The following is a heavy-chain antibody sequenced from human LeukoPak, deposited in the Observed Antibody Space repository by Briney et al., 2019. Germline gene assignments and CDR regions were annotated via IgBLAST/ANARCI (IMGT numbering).Heavy chain of an antibody. D-gene: IGHD4-17*01. V-gene: IGHV3-7*01. CDR3: ASEVDYGDYDPLFDY. CDR2: IKQDGSEK. CDR1: GFTFSSYW. Sequence: PGGSLRLSCAASGFTFSSYWMSWVRQAPGKGLEWVANIKQDGSEKYYVDSVKGRFTISRDNAKNSLYLQMNSLRAEDTAVYYCASEVDYGDYDPLFDYWGQGTLVTVSS. J-gene: IGHJ4*02.